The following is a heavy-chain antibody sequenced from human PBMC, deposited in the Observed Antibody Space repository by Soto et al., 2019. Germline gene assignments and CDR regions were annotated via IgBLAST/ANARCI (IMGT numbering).Heavy chain of an antibody. CDR3: TRAAWFPYVSFY. CDR2: ISSSVSTA. D-gene: IGHD3-10*01. Sequence: ESGGGLVQPGGSLRLSCAASGFTFSRFELHWVRQAPGKGLEWISYISSSVSTAYYASSVEGRFTISRDNANNSVYLQMDSLRAEDTAIYYCTRAAWFPYVSFYWGQGALVTVSS. J-gene: IGHJ4*02. V-gene: IGHV3-48*03. CDR1: GFTFSRFE.